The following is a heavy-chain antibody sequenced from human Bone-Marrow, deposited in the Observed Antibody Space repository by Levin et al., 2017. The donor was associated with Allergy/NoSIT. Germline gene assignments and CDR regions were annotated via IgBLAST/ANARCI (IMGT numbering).Heavy chain of an antibody. V-gene: IGHV1-69*06. Sequence: KISCKASGGTFSSYAISWVRQAPGQGLEWMGGIIPIFGTANYAQKFQGRVTITADKSTSTAYMELSSLRSEDTAVYYCARGYSPSGSYMDVWGKGTTVTVSS. D-gene: IGHD5-18*01. J-gene: IGHJ6*03. CDR2: IIPIFGTA. CDR3: ARGYSPSGSYMDV. CDR1: GGTFSSYA.